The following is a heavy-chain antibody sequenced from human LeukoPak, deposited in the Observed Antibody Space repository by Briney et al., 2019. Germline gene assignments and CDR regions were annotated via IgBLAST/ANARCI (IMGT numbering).Heavy chain of an antibody. CDR2: IGIAGDT. D-gene: IGHD2-8*01. Sequence: WGSLRLSCAASGFTFSSYDMHWVRQVTGRGLEWVSAIGIAGDTYYLGSVTGRFTISRENAKNSLYLQMNSLRAGDTAVYYCARDRLSNGAGWYFDLWGRGTLVSVSS. J-gene: IGHJ2*01. V-gene: IGHV3-13*04. CDR3: ARDRLSNGAGWYFDL. CDR1: GFTFSSYD.